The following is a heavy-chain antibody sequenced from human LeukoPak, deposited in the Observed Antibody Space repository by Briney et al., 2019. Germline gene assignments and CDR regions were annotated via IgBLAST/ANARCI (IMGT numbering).Heavy chain of an antibody. V-gene: IGHV3-48*01. CDR1: GFTFSSHS. CDR3: AELGITMIGGV. CDR2: ISTSTTTI. D-gene: IGHD3-10*02. Sequence: GGSLRLSCEASGFTFSSHSMNWVRQAPGKGLEWISYISTSTTTIYYANSVKGRFTISRDNAKKSLYLQMNSLRVEDTGVYYCAELGITMIGGVWGKGTTVAISS. J-gene: IGHJ6*04.